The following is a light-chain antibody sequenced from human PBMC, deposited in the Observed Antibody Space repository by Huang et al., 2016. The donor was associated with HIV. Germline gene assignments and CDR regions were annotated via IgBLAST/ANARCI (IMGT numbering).Light chain of an antibody. CDR3: QQYYGTPT. Sequence: DIQMTQSPSSLSSSVGDRVTITCRASQGISNSLAWYQQKPGKAPKLLLHTTSRLESGVPARFSGSGSGADYTLTISSLQPEDFATYYCQQYYGTPTFGQGTRVEIK. V-gene: IGKV1-NL1*01. CDR2: TTS. CDR1: QGISNS. J-gene: IGKJ1*01.